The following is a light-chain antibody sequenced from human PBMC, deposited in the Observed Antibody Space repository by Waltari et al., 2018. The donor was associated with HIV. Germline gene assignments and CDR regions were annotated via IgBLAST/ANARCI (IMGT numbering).Light chain of an antibody. CDR3: CSYAGNDTFV. Sequence: QSALTQPRSVSGSPGQSVPIPCTGTSSDVGGYNSVSWYQQHPGKAPKFMIYDVSKRPSGVPDRFSGSKSGNTASLTISGLQAEDEADYYCCSYAGNDTFVFGGGTKLTVL. CDR2: DVS. V-gene: IGLV2-11*01. J-gene: IGLJ2*01. CDR1: SSDVGGYNS.